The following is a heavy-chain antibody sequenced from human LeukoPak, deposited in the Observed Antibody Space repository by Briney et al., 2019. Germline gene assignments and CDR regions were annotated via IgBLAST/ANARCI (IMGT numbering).Heavy chain of an antibody. D-gene: IGHD2-2*01. CDR1: GGSISSHY. CDR3: ARDLGVVPAAPSVRRNWFDP. CDR2: IYTSGST. V-gene: IGHV4-4*07. J-gene: IGHJ5*02. Sequence: SETLSLTCTVSGGSISSHYWNWIRQSPGKGLEWIGRIYTSGSTNYNPSLKSRVTMSVDTSKNQFSLKLSSVTAADTAVYYCARDLGVVPAAPSVRRNWFDPWGQGTLVTVSS.